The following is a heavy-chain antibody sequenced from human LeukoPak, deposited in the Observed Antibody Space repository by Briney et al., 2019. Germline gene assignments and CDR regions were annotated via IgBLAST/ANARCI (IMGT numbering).Heavy chain of an antibody. CDR3: AKRVAGSEGWFDS. CDR1: GFTFSNYG. CDR2: ITSSGRST. V-gene: IGHV3-23*01. J-gene: IGHJ5*01. D-gene: IGHD6-19*01. Sequence: PGGSLRLSCTASGFTFSNYGMSWVRQAPGKGLEWVSAITSSGRSTDYTDSVKGRFTISRDNSKNTLYLQMNSLRAEDTAVYYCAKRVAGSEGWFDSWGQGTLVTLSS.